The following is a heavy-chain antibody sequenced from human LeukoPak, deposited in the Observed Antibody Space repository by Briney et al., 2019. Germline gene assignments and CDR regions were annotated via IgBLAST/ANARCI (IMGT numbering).Heavy chain of an antibody. CDR2: INHSGST. J-gene: IGHJ4*02. D-gene: IGHD3-22*01. V-gene: IGHV4-34*01. CDR1: GGSFSGYY. Sequence: SETLSLTCAVYGGSFSGYYWSWIRQPPGKGLEWIGEINHSGSTNYNPSLKSRVTLSVDTSKNQFSLKLSSVTAADTAVYYCARGGAARRWNTYYYDSSGYWHFDYWGQGTLVTVSS. CDR3: ARGGAARRWNTYYYDSSGYWHFDY.